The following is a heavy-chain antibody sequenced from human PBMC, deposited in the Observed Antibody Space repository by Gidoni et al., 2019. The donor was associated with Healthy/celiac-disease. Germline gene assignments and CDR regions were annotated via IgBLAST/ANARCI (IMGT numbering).Heavy chain of an antibody. CDR3: ARGGVYYYDSSGLHHAFDI. CDR2: ISSSGSTI. V-gene: IGHV3-48*03. D-gene: IGHD3-22*01. CDR1: GFTFSSYD. Sequence: EVQLVESGGGLVQPGGSLRLSCAASGFTFSSYDMNWVRQAPGKGLEWVSYISSSGSTIYYADSVKGRFTISRDNAKNSLYLQMNSLRAEDTAVYYCARGGVYYYDSSGLHHAFDIWGQGTMVTVSS. J-gene: IGHJ3*02.